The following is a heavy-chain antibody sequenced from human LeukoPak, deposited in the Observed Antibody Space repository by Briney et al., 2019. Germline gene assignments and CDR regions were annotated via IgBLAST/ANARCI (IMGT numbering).Heavy chain of an antibody. D-gene: IGHD1-26*01. Sequence: GESLRLSCAASGFTFSSYAMSWVRQAPGKGLEWVSSIGGTGDNTLYADSVKGRFTISRDNSKNTLYLEMNSLRAEDTAIYYCAKMKGHPLPKYYMDVWGQGTTVTVSS. CDR1: GFTFSSYA. J-gene: IGHJ6*01. CDR3: AKMKGHPLPKYYMDV. CDR2: IGGTGDNT. V-gene: IGHV3-23*01.